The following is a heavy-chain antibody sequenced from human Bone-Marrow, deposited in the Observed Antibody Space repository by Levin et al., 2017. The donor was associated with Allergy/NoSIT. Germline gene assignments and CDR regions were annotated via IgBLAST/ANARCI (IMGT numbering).Heavy chain of an antibody. D-gene: IGHD6-19*01. V-gene: IGHV1-2*02. CDR3: ARGIAVAGSFDY. Sequence: GESLKISCKASGYTFTGYYMHWVRQAPGQGLEWMGWINPNSGGTNYAQKFQGRVTMTRDTSISTAYMELSRLRSDDTAVYYCARGIAVAGSFDYWGQGTLVTVSS. CDR1: GYTFTGYY. J-gene: IGHJ4*02. CDR2: INPNSGGT.